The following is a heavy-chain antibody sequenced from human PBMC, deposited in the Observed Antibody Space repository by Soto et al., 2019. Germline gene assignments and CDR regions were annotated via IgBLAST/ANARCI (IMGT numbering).Heavy chain of an antibody. V-gene: IGHV3-53*01. CDR1: GFAVSDKD. D-gene: IGHD3-10*01. Sequence: GGSLRLSCAASGFAVSDKDMNWVRQAPGKGLEWVSVIYTSGTTYYADSAKGRFTISRDNFKNTLYLQMNSLRAEDTAMYYCARDGFGRYDGSGSEAFDIWGQGTMVTVSS. J-gene: IGHJ3*02. CDR2: IYTSGTT. CDR3: ARDGFGRYDGSGSEAFDI.